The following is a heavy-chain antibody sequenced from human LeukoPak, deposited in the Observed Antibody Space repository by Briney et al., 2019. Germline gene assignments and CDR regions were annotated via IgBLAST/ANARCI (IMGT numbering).Heavy chain of an antibody. CDR1: GGTFSSYA. J-gene: IGHJ4*02. Sequence: ASVKVSCKXSGGTFSSYAISWVRQAPGQGLERMGGIIPIFGTANYAQKFQGRVTITADESTSTAYMELSSLRSEDTAVYYCARQGGSYYLLDYWGQGTLVTVSS. D-gene: IGHD1-26*01. CDR2: IIPIFGTA. V-gene: IGHV1-69*13. CDR3: ARQGGSYYLLDY.